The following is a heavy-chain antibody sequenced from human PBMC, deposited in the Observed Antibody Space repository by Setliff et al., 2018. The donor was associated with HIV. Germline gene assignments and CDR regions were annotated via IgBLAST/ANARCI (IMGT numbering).Heavy chain of an antibody. CDR1: GYIFTSYD. V-gene: IGHV1-8*03. CDR3: TRDGRHSSSWDYHYYYMDV. J-gene: IGHJ6*03. D-gene: IGHD6-13*01. CDR2: MDPNNCHT. Sequence: ASVKVSCKASGYIFTSYDVNWVRQAPGQGLEWMGWMDPNNCHTTYAQNFQGGVTITRDTSVGTAYMELSSLRSEDTALYYCTRDGRHSSSWDYHYYYMDVWGKGTTVTVSS.